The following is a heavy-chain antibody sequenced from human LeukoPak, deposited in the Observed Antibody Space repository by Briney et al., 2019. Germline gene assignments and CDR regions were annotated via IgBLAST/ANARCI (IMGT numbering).Heavy chain of an antibody. V-gene: IGHV3-7*01. Sequence: GGSLRLSCAASGFTFSGFWMSWVRQTPGKGLEWVANIKQDGSEKYYVDSVKGRFTISRDNAKNSLSLQMNSLRVEDTAFYYCARDLAYSRLDYWGQGMLVTVSS. CDR3: ARDLAYSRLDY. CDR2: IKQDGSEK. D-gene: IGHD5-18*01. J-gene: IGHJ4*02. CDR1: GFTFSGFW.